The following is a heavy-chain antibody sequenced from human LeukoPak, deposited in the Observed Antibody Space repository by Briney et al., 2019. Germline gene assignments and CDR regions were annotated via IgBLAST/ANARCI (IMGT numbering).Heavy chain of an antibody. CDR1: GFTFSSYA. D-gene: IGHD3-3*01. J-gene: IGHJ6*02. CDR2: ISGSGGST. CDR3: VRVLSPKYYDFWSGYYYYYYGMDV. Sequence: GGSLRLSCAASGFTFSSYAMSWVRQAPGKGLEWVSAISGSGGSTYYADSVKGRFTISRDNSKNTLYLQMNSLRAEDTAVYYCVRVLSPKYYDFWSGYYYYYYGMDVWGQGTTVTVSS. V-gene: IGHV3-23*01.